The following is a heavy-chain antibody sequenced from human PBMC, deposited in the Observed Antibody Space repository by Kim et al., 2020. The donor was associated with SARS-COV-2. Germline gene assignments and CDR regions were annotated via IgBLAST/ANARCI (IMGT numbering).Heavy chain of an antibody. D-gene: IGHD6-19*01. J-gene: IGHJ4*02. Sequence: GNTNYAQKLQGRVTMTTDTSTSTAYMELRSLRSDDTAVYYCARSDSSGYYWGQGTLVTVSS. CDR2: GNT. CDR3: ARSDSSGYY. V-gene: IGHV1-18*01.